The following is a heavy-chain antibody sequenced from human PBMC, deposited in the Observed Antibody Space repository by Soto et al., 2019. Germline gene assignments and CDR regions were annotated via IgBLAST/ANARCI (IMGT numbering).Heavy chain of an antibody. CDR1: GFTFSSFS. D-gene: IGHD2-21*01. CDR2: ISSSSNYI. J-gene: IGHJ4*02. V-gene: IGHV3-21*02. Sequence: EVQLVESGGGLVKPGGSLRLSCAASGFTFSSFSMNWVRQAPGKGLEWVSSISSSSNYIYYADSVKGRFTISRDNAKNTLHLQMNSLRAEDTAVYYCERDSRVEMAIINDFWGQGTLVTVSS. CDR3: ERDSRVEMAIINDF.